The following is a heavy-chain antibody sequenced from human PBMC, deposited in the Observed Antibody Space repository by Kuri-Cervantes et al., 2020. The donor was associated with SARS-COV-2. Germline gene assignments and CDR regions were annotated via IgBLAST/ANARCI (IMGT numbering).Heavy chain of an antibody. V-gene: IGHV1-24*01. CDR3: AMLHGSSSRLVVRMDV. D-gene: IGHD6-6*01. J-gene: IGHJ6*02. CDR2: FDPEDGET. Sequence: ASVQVSCKVSGYTLTELSMHWVRQAPGEGLEWMGGFDPEDGETIYAQKFQGRVTMTRDTSTSTVYMELSSLRSEDTAVYYCAMLHGSSSRLVVRMDVWGQGTTVTVSS. CDR1: GYTLTELS.